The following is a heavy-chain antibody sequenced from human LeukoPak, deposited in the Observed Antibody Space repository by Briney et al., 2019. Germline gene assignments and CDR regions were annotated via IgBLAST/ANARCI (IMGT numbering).Heavy chain of an antibody. J-gene: IGHJ6*03. D-gene: IGHD1-26*01. CDR3: ARDPYSGNYGNYYYYYMDV. Sequence: GGSLRLSCAASGFIFSTYWMAWVRQAPGKGLEWVANIKEDGSDKNYVVSMKGRFTISRDNAKNSLYLQMNSLRAEDTAVYYCARDPYSGNYGNYYYYYMDVWGKGTTVTVSS. CDR2: IKEDGSDK. CDR1: GFIFSTYW. V-gene: IGHV3-7*01.